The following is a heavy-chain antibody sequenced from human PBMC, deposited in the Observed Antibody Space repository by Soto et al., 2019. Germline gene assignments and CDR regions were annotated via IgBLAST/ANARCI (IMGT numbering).Heavy chain of an antibody. J-gene: IGHJ4*02. CDR2: ISSSSSYT. CDR3: ARDGVGATSFAQN. Sequence: QVQLVESGGGLVKPGGSLRLSCSASGFTFSDYYMSWIRQAPGKGLEWVSYISSSSSYTNYADSVKGRFTISRDNAKNSLYLQMNSLRAEDTAVYYCARDGVGATSFAQNWGQGTLVTVSS. V-gene: IGHV3-11*06. CDR1: GFTFSDYY. D-gene: IGHD1-26*01.